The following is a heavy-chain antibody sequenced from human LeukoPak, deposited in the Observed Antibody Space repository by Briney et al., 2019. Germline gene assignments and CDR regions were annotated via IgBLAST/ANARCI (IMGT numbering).Heavy chain of an antibody. J-gene: IGHJ6*02. D-gene: IGHD3-9*01. CDR1: GYTFTIYG. CDR2: ISAYNGNT. Sequence: GASVKVSCKASGYTFTIYGISWVRQAPGQGLEWMGWISAYNGNTNYAQKLQGRVTMTTDTSTSTAYMEMRSLRSDDTAVYYCARGSLRYFDWPYYYGMDVWGQGTTVTVSS. CDR3: ARGSLRYFDWPYYYGMDV. V-gene: IGHV1-18*01.